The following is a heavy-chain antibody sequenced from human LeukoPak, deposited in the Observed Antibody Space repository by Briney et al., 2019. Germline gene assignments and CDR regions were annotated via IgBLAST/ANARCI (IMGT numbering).Heavy chain of an antibody. CDR1: GYTFTSYG. J-gene: IGHJ6*02. Sequence: GASVTVSCTASGYTFTSYGISWVRQAPGQGLEWMGWISAYNGNTNYAQKLQGRVTMTTDTSTSTAYMELRSLRSDDTAVYYCARGAHYDILTGYFLWNYYYYGMDVWGQGTTVTVSS. V-gene: IGHV1-18*01. CDR3: ARGAHYDILTGYFLWNYYYYGMDV. CDR2: ISAYNGNT. D-gene: IGHD3-9*01.